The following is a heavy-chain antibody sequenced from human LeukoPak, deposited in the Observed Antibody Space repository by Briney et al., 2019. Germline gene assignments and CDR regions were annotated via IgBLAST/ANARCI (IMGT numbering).Heavy chain of an antibody. D-gene: IGHD6-19*01. V-gene: IGHV3-30*18. J-gene: IGHJ4*02. CDR1: RFTFSRYG. CDR3: AKSTGYSSGWFDY. Sequence: QPGGSLRLSCAASRFTFSRYGMHWVRQAPGKGLEWVAVISYDGSNKYYADSVKGRFTISRDNSKNTGYLQMNSLRGDDTAVYYCAKSTGYSSGWFDYWGQGTLVTVSS. CDR2: ISYDGSNK.